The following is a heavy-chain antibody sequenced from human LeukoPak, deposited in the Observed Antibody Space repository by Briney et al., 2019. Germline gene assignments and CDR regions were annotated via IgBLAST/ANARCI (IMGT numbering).Heavy chain of an antibody. V-gene: IGHV4-30-4*01. D-gene: IGHD3-3*01. CDR3: ASYTISTGVDV. J-gene: IGHJ6*02. Sequence: PSETLSLTCTVSGGSISSGDYYWSWIRQPPGKGLEWIGYIYYSRSTYYNPSLKSRVTISVDTSKNQFSLKLSSVTAADTAVYYCASYTISTGVDVWGQGTTVTVSS. CDR2: IYYSRST. CDR1: GGSISSGDYY.